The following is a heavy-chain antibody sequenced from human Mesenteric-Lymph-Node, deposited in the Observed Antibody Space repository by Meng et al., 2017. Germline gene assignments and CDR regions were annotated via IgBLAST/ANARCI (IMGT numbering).Heavy chain of an antibody. CDR2: ISGSGGST. Sequence: GGSLRLSCAASGFTFGSNAMSWVRQAPGKGLEWVSAISGSGGSTYYADSVKGRFTISRDNSKNTLYLQMNSLSAEDTAVYYCASGSYYNRFGMWGMDFWGQGTTVTVSS. V-gene: IGHV3-23*01. J-gene: IGHJ6*02. CDR3: ASGSYYNRFGMWGMDF. CDR1: GFTFGSNA. D-gene: IGHD3-10*01.